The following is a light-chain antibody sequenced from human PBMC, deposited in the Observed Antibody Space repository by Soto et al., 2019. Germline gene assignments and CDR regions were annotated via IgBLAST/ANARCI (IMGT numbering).Light chain of an antibody. CDR1: SSDVDDYNY. V-gene: IGLV2-14*01. J-gene: IGLJ3*02. CDR3: TSSLSNSVVV. CDR2: EVS. Sequence: QSALTQPASVSGSPGQSITISCSGTSSDVDDYNYVSWYQQHPGKGPKLMIYEVSHRLSGVSNRFSGSNSGYTASLTISGLQDEDEADYYCTSSLSNSVVVFGGGTKLTVL.